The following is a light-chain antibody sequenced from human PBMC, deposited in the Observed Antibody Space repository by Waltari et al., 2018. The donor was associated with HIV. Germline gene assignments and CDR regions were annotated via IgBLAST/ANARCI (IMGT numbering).Light chain of an antibody. CDR1: QSVFSSSNYKNY. CDR2: WAS. J-gene: IGKJ2*01. V-gene: IGKV4-1*01. CDR3: QQYYSTPMYT. Sequence: DIVMTQSPDSLAVSLGERATINCKSSQSVFSSSNYKNYLAWYQQKPGQPPKLLIHWASTRESGVPDRFSGSGSGTDFTLTISSLQAEDVAVYSCQQYYSTPMYTFGQGTKLEIK.